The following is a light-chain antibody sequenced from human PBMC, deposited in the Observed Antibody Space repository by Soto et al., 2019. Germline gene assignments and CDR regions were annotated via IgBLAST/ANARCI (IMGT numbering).Light chain of an antibody. Sequence: EIVMTQSPATLSVSPGERATLSCRASQSVSSNLAWYQQKPGHAPRLLIYGASTRATGIPARFSGSGSGTEFTLTISSLQSEDFAVYYCQQYNNWPPTFGGGTKWIS. CDR1: QSVSSN. J-gene: IGKJ4*01. CDR3: QQYNNWPPT. V-gene: IGKV3-15*01. CDR2: GAS.